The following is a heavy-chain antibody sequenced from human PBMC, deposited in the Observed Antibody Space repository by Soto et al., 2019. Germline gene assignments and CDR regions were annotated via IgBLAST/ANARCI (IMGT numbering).Heavy chain of an antibody. CDR1: GYTFTGYY. CDR2: INPNSGGT. Sequence: ASVKVSCKASGYTFTGYYMHWVRQAPGQGLEWMGWINPNSGGTNYAQKFQGRVTMTRDTSISTAYMELSRLRSDDTAVYYCARGSISDSSGYYTLTYYGMDVWGQGTTVTVS. CDR3: ARGSISDSSGYYTLTYYGMDV. J-gene: IGHJ6*02. D-gene: IGHD3-22*01. V-gene: IGHV1-2*02.